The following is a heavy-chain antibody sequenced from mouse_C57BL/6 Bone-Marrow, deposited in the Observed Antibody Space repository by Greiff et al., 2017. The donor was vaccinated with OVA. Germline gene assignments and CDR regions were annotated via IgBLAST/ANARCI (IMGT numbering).Heavy chain of an antibody. Sequence: DVKLVESGGDLVKPGGSLKLSCAASGFTFSSYGMSWVRQTPDKRLEWVATISSGGSYTYYPDSVKGRFTISRDNAKNTLYLQMSSLKSEDTAMYYCARLGFPYYYGSSSWYFDVWGTGTTVTVSS. CDR1: GFTFSSYG. CDR3: ARLGFPYYYGSSSWYFDV. D-gene: IGHD1-1*01. V-gene: IGHV5-6*02. J-gene: IGHJ1*03. CDR2: ISSGGSYT.